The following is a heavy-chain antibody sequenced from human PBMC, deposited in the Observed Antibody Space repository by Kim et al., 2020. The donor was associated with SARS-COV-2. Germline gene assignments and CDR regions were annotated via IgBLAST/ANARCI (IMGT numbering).Heavy chain of an antibody. V-gene: IGHV3-49*04. D-gene: IGHD1-26*01. Sequence: GGSLRLSCTASGFTFGDYAMSWVRQAPGKGLEWVGFIRSKAYGGTTEYAASVKGRFTISRDDSKSIAYLQMNSLKTEDTAVYYCTRVMGKWELRHYYYYGMDVWGQGTTVTVSS. J-gene: IGHJ6*02. CDR1: GFTFGDYA. CDR2: IRSKAYGGTT. CDR3: TRVMGKWELRHYYYYGMDV.